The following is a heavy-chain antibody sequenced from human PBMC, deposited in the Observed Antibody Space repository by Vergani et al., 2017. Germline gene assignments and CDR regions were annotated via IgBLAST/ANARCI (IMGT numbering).Heavy chain of an antibody. CDR2: INPNSGGT. D-gene: IGHD2-2*01. CDR3: ARVGTSSNRDYFDY. J-gene: IGHJ4*02. CDR1: GYDINNYA. V-gene: IGHV1-2*02. Sequence: QIHLVQSGSELKKPGASVKVSCKASGYDINNYALTWVRQAPGQGPEWMGWINPNSGGTNYAQKFQGRVTMTRDTSISTAYMELSNLRSDDTAVYYCARVGTSSNRDYFDYWGQGTLVTVSS.